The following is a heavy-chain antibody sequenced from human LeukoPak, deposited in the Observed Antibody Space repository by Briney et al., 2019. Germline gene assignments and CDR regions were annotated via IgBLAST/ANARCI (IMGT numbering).Heavy chain of an antibody. J-gene: IGHJ1*01. D-gene: IGHD2-15*01. Sequence: SGGSLRLSCAASGFTFSSYWMSWVRQAPGKGLEWVANIKQDGSEKYYVDSVKGRFTISRDNAKNSLYLQMNSLRAEDTAVYHCASGVVVVVAATVFQHWGQGTLVTVSS. CDR3: ASGVVVVVAATVFQH. CDR1: GFTFSSYW. V-gene: IGHV3-7*01. CDR2: IKQDGSEK.